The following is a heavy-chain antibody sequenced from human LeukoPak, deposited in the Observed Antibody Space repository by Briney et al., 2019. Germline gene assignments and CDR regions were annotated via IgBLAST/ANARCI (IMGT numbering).Heavy chain of an antibody. CDR1: GLTFSSYS. CDR3: ARKRAVAGEQGY. D-gene: IGHD6-19*01. Sequence: GGSLRLSCAASGLTFSSYSMNWVRQAPGKGLEWVSSISSSSSYIYYADSVKGRFTISRDNAKNSLYLQMNSLRAEDTAVYYCARKRAVAGEQGYWGQGTLVTVSS. V-gene: IGHV3-21*01. CDR2: ISSSSSYI. J-gene: IGHJ4*02.